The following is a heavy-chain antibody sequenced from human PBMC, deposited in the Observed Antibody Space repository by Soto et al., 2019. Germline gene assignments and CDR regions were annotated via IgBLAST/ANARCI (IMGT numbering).Heavy chain of an antibody. D-gene: IGHD3-3*01. CDR2: INYSGGRT. CDR3: AKDPDYDSAPYYGMDV. V-gene: IGHV3-23*01. CDR1: GFTFSNHD. Sequence: PGGSLRLSCAASGFTFSNHDMSWVRQAPGKGLEWVSSINYSGGRTYYADSVKGRFTFSRDNSKSALYLQMNSLRAEDTAVYYCAKDPDYDSAPYYGMDVWGQGTTVTVSS. J-gene: IGHJ6*02.